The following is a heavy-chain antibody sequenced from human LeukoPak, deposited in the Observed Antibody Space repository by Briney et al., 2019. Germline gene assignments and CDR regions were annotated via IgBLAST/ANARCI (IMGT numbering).Heavy chain of an antibody. Sequence: GASVKVSYKVSGYTLTELSMHWVRQAPGKGLEWMGGFDPEDGETIYAQKFQGRVTMTEDTSTDTAYMELSSLRSEDTAVYYCATGSLSDDYVWGSYRRGYFDYWGQGTLVTVSS. CDR1: GYTLTELS. D-gene: IGHD3-16*02. V-gene: IGHV1-24*01. CDR3: ATGSLSDDYVWGSYRRGYFDY. CDR2: FDPEDGET. J-gene: IGHJ4*02.